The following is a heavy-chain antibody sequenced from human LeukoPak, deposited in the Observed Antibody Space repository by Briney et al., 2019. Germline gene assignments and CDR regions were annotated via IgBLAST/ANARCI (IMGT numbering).Heavy chain of an antibody. Sequence: ASVTASCKASGYTFTSYAMHWVRQAPGQRLEWMRWINAGNGNTKYSQKFQGRVTITRDTSASTAYMELSSLRSEDTAVYYCARGAYGSGSHYYYGMDVWGKGTTVTVSS. CDR3: ARGAYGSGSHYYYGMDV. CDR1: GYTFTSYA. D-gene: IGHD3-10*01. V-gene: IGHV1-3*01. CDR2: INAGNGNT. J-gene: IGHJ6*04.